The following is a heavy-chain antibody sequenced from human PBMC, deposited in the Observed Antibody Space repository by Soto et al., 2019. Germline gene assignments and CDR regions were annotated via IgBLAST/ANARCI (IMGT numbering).Heavy chain of an antibody. CDR2: ISTSGINT. V-gene: IGHV3-23*01. J-gene: IGHJ5*02. Sequence: EVQLLESGGGLVQPGGSLRLSCAASGFTFSNYAMSWVRQAPGRGLEWVSSISTSGINTYYADSVKGRFTISRDISRNTLYLQMNSLRVEDTAVFYCAKSGRNSYGLSSWLFDRWGQGTLVTVSS. CDR3: AKSGRNSYGLSSWLFDR. CDR1: GFTFSNYA. D-gene: IGHD5-18*01.